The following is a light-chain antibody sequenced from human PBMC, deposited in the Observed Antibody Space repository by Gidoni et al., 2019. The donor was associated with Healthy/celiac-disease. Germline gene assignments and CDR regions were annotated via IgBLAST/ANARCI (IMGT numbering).Light chain of an antibody. Sequence: QSVLTQPPSASGTPGQRVTISCSGSSSNIGSNTVNWYQQLPGTAPKLLIYRNNQRPSGVPDRFSGSKSGTSASLAISGLQSEDEADYYCAAWDDSLNGPTVVFGGGTKLTVL. CDR3: AAWDDSLNGPTVV. V-gene: IGLV1-44*01. J-gene: IGLJ2*01. CDR2: RNN. CDR1: SSNIGSNT.